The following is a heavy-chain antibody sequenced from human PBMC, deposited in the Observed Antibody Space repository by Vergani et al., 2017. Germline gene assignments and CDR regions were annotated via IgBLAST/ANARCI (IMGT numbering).Heavy chain of an antibody. CDR1: GGTFSSYA. CDR3: ARDISSSGVLGHFDL. Sequence: QVQLVQSGAEVKKPGSSVKVSCKASGGTFSSYAISWVRQAPGQGLEWMGRIIPILGIANYAQKFQGRVTITADKSTSTVYMELSSLRSEDTAVYYCARDISSSGVLGHFDLWGRGTLVTVSS. V-gene: IGHV1-69*09. D-gene: IGHD6-6*01. J-gene: IGHJ2*01. CDR2: IIPILGIA.